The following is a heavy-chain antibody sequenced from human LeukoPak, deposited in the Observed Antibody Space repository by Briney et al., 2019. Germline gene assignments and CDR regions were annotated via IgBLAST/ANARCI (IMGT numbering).Heavy chain of an antibody. J-gene: IGHJ6*02. CDR1: GGSISSYY. Sequence: SETLSLTCTVSGGSISSYYWSWIRQPPGKGLEWIGYIYYSGSTNYNPSLKSRVTISVDTSKNQFSLKLSSVTAADTAVYYCARALSRGMDVWGQGTTVTVSS. V-gene: IGHV4-59*01. CDR3: ARALSRGMDV. CDR2: IYYSGST. D-gene: IGHD2/OR15-2a*01.